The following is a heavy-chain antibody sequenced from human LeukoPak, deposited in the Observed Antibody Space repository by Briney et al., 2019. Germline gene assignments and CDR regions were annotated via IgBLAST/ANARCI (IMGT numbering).Heavy chain of an antibody. V-gene: IGHV3-30*02. CDR3: AKSVLLWFGEGGVDY. J-gene: IGHJ4*02. D-gene: IGHD3-10*01. CDR2: IRYDGSNK. CDR1: GFTFSSYG. Sequence: PGGSLRLSCAASGFTFSSYGMHWVRQAPGKGLEWVAFIRYDGSNKYYADSVKGRFTISRDNSKNPLYLQMNSLRAEDTAVYYCAKSVLLWFGEGGVDYWGQGTLVTVSS.